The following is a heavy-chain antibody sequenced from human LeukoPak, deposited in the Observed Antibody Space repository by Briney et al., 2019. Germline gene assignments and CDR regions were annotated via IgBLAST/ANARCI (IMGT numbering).Heavy chain of an antibody. D-gene: IGHD3-3*01. Sequence: SETLSLTCAVYGGSFSGYYWSWIRQPPGKGLEWIGEINHSGSTNYNPSLKSRVTISVDTSKNQFSLKLSSLTAADTAVYYCARVLRFLEWMDFDIWGQRTMVTVSS. CDR3: ARVLRFLEWMDFDI. V-gene: IGHV4-34*01. CDR1: GGSFSGYY. J-gene: IGHJ3*02. CDR2: INHSGST.